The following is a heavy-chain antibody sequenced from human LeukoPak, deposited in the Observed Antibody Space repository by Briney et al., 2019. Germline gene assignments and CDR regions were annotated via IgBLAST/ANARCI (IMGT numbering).Heavy chain of an antibody. D-gene: IGHD3-3*01. J-gene: IGHJ4*02. V-gene: IGHV3-20*04. CDR2: INWNGGST. Sequence: GGSLRLSCAASGFTFDDYGMSWVRQAPGKGLEWVSGINWNGGSTGYADSVKGRFTISRDNAKNSLYLQMNSLRAEDTALYYCARDQFGVVIVTSQYYFDYWGQGTLVTVSS. CDR3: ARDQFGVVIVTSQYYFDY. CDR1: GFTFDDYG.